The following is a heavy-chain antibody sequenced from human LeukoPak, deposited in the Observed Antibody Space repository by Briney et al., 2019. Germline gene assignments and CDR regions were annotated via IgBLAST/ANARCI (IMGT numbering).Heavy chain of an antibody. CDR2: IWYDGSNK. Sequence: GGSLRLSCAASGFTFSSYGMHWVRQAPGKGLEWVAVIWYDGSNKYYADSVKGRFTISRDNSKNTLYLQMNSLRAEDTAVYYCAKGSGDPDYYYYYYMDVRGKGTTVTVSS. D-gene: IGHD4-17*01. V-gene: IGHV3-33*06. CDR1: GFTFSSYG. CDR3: AKGSGDPDYYYYYYMDV. J-gene: IGHJ6*03.